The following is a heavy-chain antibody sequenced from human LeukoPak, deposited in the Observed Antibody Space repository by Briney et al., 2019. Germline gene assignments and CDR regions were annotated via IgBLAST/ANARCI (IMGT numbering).Heavy chain of an antibody. J-gene: IGHJ4*02. D-gene: IGHD3-9*01. CDR1: GGSISSGDYY. V-gene: IGHV4-30-4*01. CDR2: IYYSGST. Sequence: SQTLSLTCIVSGGSISSGDYYWSWIRQPPGKGLEWIGYIYYSGSTHYNPSLKSRVTISVDTSKNQFSLKLSSVTAADTAVYYCARIENFDWLFDYWGQGTLVTVSS. CDR3: ARIENFDWLFDY.